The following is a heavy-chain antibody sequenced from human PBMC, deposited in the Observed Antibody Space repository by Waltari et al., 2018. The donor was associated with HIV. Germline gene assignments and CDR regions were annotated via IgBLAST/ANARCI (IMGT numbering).Heavy chain of an antibody. CDR2: INLSVGTS. Sequence: QVQLVQSGAEVKKPGASVKLSCKASGYIFSNYYMHWVRQAPGQGLEWMGIINLSVGTSTYAQRFQGRVTMTRDTSTSTVYMEVSSLRSEDTAVYYCAREPTGGKMDYWGQGTLVTVSS. D-gene: IGHD2-15*01. J-gene: IGHJ4*02. CDR3: AREPTGGKMDY. CDR1: GYIFSNYY. V-gene: IGHV1-46*01.